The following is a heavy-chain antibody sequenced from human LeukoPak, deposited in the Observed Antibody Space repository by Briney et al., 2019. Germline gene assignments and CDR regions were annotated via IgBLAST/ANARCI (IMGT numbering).Heavy chain of an antibody. CDR3: ARGISGSYFDY. V-gene: IGHV3-53*01. J-gene: IGHJ4*02. CDR2: IYSGDST. D-gene: IGHD1-26*01. CDR1: GFTVSSNY. Sequence: AGGSLRLSCAASGFTVSSNYMSWVRQAPGKGLEWVSVIYSGDSTYYADSVKGRFTISRDNSMNTLYLQMNSLRAEDTAVYYRARGISGSYFDYWGQGTLVTVSS.